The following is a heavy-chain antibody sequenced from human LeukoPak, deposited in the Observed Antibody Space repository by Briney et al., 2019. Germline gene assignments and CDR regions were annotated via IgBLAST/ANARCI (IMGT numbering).Heavy chain of an antibody. CDR1: VYTFTSHY. CDR3: ARTIVLVPAPHCDRRL. V-gene: IGHV1-46*01. J-gene: IGHJ6*02. CDR2: INPSGGST. D-gene: IGHD2-2*01. Sequence: ASVKVSCKASVYTFTSHYEHWGRQAPGQGLEWMGIINPSGGSTSYAQKFQGRVTMTRDTSTSTVYMELTSLRSEDTAVYYCARTIVLVPAPHCDRRLWRRGTTVTVSS.